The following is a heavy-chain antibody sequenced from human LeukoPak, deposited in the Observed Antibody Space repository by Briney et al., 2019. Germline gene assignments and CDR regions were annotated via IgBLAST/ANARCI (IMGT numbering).Heavy chain of an antibody. CDR2: IYYSGST. D-gene: IGHD3-22*01. CDR3: ARVPGSSGSLDY. Sequence: PSETLSLTCTVSGGSISSYYWSWIRQPPGKGLEWIGYIYYSGSTNYNPSLKSRVTISVDTSKNQFSLKLSSVTAADTAVYYCARVPGSSGSLDYWGQGTLVTVSS. J-gene: IGHJ4*02. V-gene: IGHV4-59*01. CDR1: GGSISSYY.